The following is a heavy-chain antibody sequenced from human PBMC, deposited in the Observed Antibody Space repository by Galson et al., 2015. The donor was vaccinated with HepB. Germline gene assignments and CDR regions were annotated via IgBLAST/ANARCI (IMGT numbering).Heavy chain of an antibody. CDR3: ATFNSRDAFSN. CDR1: GFALSKDW. V-gene: IGHV3-15*01. CDR2: IKNKLDGGAS. Sequence: SLRLSCAASGFALSKDWVSWIRQTPGRGLEWVGRIKNKLDGGASDHAAPVKGRFTVSRDDSTNMVYLQMNNLKIDDTAVYYCATFNSRDAFSNWGQGTMVIV. J-gene: IGHJ3*01. D-gene: IGHD3-3*02.